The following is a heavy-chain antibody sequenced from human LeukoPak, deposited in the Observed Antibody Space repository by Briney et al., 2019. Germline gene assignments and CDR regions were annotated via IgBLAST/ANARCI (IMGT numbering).Heavy chain of an antibody. Sequence: GAPVKVSCKASGYTSSSYGISWVRQAPGHELVWMGWISAYNGNTNYAQKLQGRVTMTTDTSTSTAYMELRSLRSDDTAVYYCARGGYYYDSSCYYRNWGQGTLVTVSS. CDR2: ISAYNGNT. D-gene: IGHD3-22*01. J-gene: IGHJ4*02. CDR1: GYTSSSYG. V-gene: IGHV1-18*01. CDR3: ARGGYYYDSSCYYRN.